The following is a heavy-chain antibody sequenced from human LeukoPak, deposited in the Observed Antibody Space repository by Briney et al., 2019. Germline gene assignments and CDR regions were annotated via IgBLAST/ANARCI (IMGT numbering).Heavy chain of an antibody. Sequence: GETLRLSCAASGFTFSSYSMNWVRQAPGKGLEYVSAISGNGGRTYYANSVKGRFTISRDNSKNTLYLQMGSLRAEDTAVYYCARVGDYSAFQFDYWGRGTLVTVSP. V-gene: IGHV3-64*01. CDR1: GFTFSSYS. D-gene: IGHD3-16*01. J-gene: IGHJ4*02. CDR2: ISGNGGRT. CDR3: ARVGDYSAFQFDY.